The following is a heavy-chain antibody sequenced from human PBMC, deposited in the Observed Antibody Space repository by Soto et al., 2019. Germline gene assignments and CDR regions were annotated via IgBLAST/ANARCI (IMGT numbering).Heavy chain of an antibody. J-gene: IGHJ4*02. D-gene: IGHD6-19*01. CDR1: GYTFTVYW. CDR2: IYASDSDS. CDR3: ARQHPLDSSAWYN. V-gene: IGHV5-51*01. Sequence: PGESLKISCKGSGYTFTVYWIGWVRQVPGKGLEWMGTIYASDSDSRYSPSFEGQVTMSVDRSISTAYLHWSSLKASDTAMYYCARQHPLDSSAWYNWGQGTLVTVSS.